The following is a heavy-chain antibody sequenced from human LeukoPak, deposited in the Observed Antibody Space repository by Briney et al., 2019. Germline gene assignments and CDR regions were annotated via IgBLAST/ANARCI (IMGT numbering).Heavy chain of an antibody. V-gene: IGHV4-34*01. CDR3: ARGRYYDFWSGYYAAGGYLDY. Sequence: SETLSLTCAVYGGSFSGYYWSWIRQPPGKGLEWIGEINHSGSTNYNPSLKSRVTISVDTSKNQFSLKLSSVTAADTAVYYCARGRYYDFWSGYYAAGGYLDYWGQGTLVTVSS. D-gene: IGHD3-3*01. J-gene: IGHJ4*02. CDR1: GGSFSGYY. CDR2: INHSGST.